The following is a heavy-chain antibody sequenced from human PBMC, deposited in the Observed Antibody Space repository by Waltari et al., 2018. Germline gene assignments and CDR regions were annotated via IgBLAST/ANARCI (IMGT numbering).Heavy chain of an antibody. D-gene: IGHD6-13*01. CDR1: GYTFHNYY. CDR3: ARGRGTLGQLLVTY. Sequence: QVQLVQSGAEVERPGASVRISCKASGYTFHNYYVHWLRQAPGRGFEWLGIIDPDGGGTTYAPKFRDRLSLTRDTSTSVLYMALDNLNSDDSAIYFCARGRGTLGQLLVTYWGQGTQVLVSS. J-gene: IGHJ4*02. V-gene: IGHV1-46*02. CDR2: IDPDGGGT.